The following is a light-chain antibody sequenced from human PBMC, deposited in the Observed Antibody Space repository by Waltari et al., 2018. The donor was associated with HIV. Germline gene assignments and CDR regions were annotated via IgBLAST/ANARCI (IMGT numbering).Light chain of an antibody. CDR1: HPLGSW. V-gene: IGKV1-12*01. CDR2: ATS. Sequence: DIQMTQFPSFVSASVGDRVTISCRAGHPLGSWLTWYQQKPGKAPELLIYATSNLGSRVPSRFSGSGSGTNFTLTINSLQTEDFATYFCQQANSFPWTFGQGTKLELK. CDR3: QQANSFPWT. J-gene: IGKJ1*01.